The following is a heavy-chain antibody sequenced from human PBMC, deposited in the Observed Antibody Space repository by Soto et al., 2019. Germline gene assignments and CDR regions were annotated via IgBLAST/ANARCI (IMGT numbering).Heavy chain of an antibody. V-gene: IGHV4-34*01. CDR3: ASLRDGYNNFDY. J-gene: IGHJ4*02. CDR1: GWSFSGYY. CDR2: INHSGST. D-gene: IGHD5-12*01. Sequence: SETLSLTCAVYGWSFSGYYWSWIRQPPGKGLEWIGEINHSGSTNYNPSLKSRVTISVDTSKNQFSLKLSSVTAADTAVYYCASLRDGYNNFDYWGQGTLVTVSS.